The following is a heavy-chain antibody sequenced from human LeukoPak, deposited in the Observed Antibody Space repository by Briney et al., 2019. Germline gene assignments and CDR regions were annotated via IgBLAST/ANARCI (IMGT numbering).Heavy chain of an antibody. J-gene: IGHJ4*02. CDR2: IKTDGSST. CDR1: GFTFSSYW. Sequence: GGSLRLSCAASGFTFSSYWMDWVRQAPGKGLVWVSRIKTDGSSTSYADSVKGRFTISRDNAKSTLYLQMNSLRAEDTAVYYCARDAKYSSGWSRWGQGTLVTVSS. CDR3: ARDAKYSSGWSR. D-gene: IGHD6-19*01. V-gene: IGHV3-74*01.